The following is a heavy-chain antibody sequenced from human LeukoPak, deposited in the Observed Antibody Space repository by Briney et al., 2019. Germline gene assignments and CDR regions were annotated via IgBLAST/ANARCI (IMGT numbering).Heavy chain of an antibody. Sequence: GGSLTLSCAAPGFTFSRYAMSWVRQAPGKGLEWVSTISGSGGSTYYADSVKGRFTISRDNSKNTLYLQMNSLRAEDTAVYYCATPYYDGDYWGQGTLVTVSS. CDR1: GFTFSRYA. CDR3: ATPYYDGDY. J-gene: IGHJ4*02. V-gene: IGHV3-23*01. CDR2: ISGSGGST. D-gene: IGHD3-16*01.